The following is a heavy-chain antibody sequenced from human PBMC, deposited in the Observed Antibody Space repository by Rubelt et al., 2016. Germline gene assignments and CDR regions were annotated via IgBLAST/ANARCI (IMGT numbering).Heavy chain of an antibody. CDR1: GFTFSDYY. CDR2: ISSRGRTM. CDR3: ARSQLLLNH. V-gene: IGHV3-11*01. Sequence: QVQLVESGGGVVQPGRSLRLSCAASGFTFSDYYMTWIRQAPGKGLEWLSYISSRGRTMYYADSVKGRFTIARENVKNSLSLPMNSLSAEDTAVYYCARSQLLLNHWGQGTLVTVSS. J-gene: IGHJ5*02. D-gene: IGHD2-2*01.